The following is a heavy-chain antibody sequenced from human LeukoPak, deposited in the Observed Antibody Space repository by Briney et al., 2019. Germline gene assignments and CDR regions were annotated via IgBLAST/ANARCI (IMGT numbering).Heavy chain of an antibody. Sequence: SETLFLTCTVSGGSITSYYWSWIRQPPGKGLEWIGYIYSSGSTTYNPSLRSRVTISVDTSKNQFSLRLTSVTAADTAVYYCARRAVAENYFDYWGQGTLVTDSS. CDR1: GGSITSYY. CDR3: ARRAVAENYFDY. J-gene: IGHJ4*02. CDR2: IYSSGST. D-gene: IGHD6-19*01. V-gene: IGHV4-59*08.